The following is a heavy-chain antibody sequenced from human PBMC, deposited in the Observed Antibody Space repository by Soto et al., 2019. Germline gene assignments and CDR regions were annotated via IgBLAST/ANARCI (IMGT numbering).Heavy chain of an antibody. V-gene: IGHV1-8*01. CDR2: MNANSGDT. J-gene: IGHJ4*02. D-gene: IGHD3-3*01. CDR3: ASSTYYDSN. CDR1: GYPFTSYD. Sequence: QVQLVQSGAEVKKPGASVKVSCKASGYPFTSYDINWVRQTTGQGLEWMGWMNANSGDTAYLPKFQGRVTMTRNTAISTAYMGLSSLTSEDTAVYYCASSTYYDSNWGQGTLVTVSS.